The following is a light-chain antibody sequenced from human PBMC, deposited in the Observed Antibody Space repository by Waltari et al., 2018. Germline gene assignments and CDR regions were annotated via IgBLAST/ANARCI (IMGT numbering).Light chain of an antibody. CDR2: EDK. CDR1: SGSIDSQY. Sequence: NFMLTQPHSVSGSPGETVTISCTRSSGSIDSQYVQWYQQRPGSAPTTVIYEDKQIPFRVPALFSGSIDSSSNSASLTISGRKTEDEAEYYCQSYDTNNRVFGGGTMLTVL. J-gene: IGLJ3*02. CDR3: QSYDTNNRV. V-gene: IGLV6-57*04.